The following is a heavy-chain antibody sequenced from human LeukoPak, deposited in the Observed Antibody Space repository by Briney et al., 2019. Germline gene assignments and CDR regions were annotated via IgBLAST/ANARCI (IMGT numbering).Heavy chain of an antibody. CDR1: GFTFSSYW. Sequence: QTGGSLRLSCAASGFTFSSYWMHWVRHAPGKGLVWVSRVNSDGTGTTYADSVEGRFTISRDNAKNTVYLQMNSLRAEDTAIYYCIRTLIVATSPYMDVWGKGTTVTVSS. V-gene: IGHV3-74*01. CDR2: VNSDGTGT. J-gene: IGHJ6*03. CDR3: IRTLIVATSPYMDV. D-gene: IGHD5-12*01.